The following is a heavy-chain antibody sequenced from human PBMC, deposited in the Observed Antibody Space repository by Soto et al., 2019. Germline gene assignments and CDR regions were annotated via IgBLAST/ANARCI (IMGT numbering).Heavy chain of an antibody. Sequence: GGALRLSCAASGFTFASYGIHWVRQAPGKGLEWVAVISYDESTTFYADSVKGRFTISRDNSKNTLFLQMNSLRPEDTAVYYCSKAMIGSYDSDAFDVWGQGTMVPVS. CDR2: ISYDESTT. J-gene: IGHJ3*01. V-gene: IGHV3-30*18. CDR1: GFTFASYG. CDR3: SKAMIGSYDSDAFDV. D-gene: IGHD3-22*01.